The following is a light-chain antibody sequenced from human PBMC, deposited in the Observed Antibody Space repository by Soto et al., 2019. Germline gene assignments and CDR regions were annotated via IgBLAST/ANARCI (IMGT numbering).Light chain of an antibody. CDR2: EVT. V-gene: IGLV2-14*01. J-gene: IGLJ3*02. Sequence: QSALTQPDSVSGSPGQSITISCTGTSNDIGGYNYVSWYQQHPGKAPKLMIYEVTNRPSGLSNRFSGSKSGNTASLTISGLQAEDEADYYCTSYTSSTSGVFGGGTKLTVL. CDR1: SNDIGGYNY. CDR3: TSYTSSTSGV.